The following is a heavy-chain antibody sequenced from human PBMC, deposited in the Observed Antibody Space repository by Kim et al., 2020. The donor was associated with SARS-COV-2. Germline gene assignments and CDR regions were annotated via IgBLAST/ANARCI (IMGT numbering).Heavy chain of an antibody. CDR2: ITSDGSYK. D-gene: IGHD6-19*01. J-gene: IGHJ4*01. Sequence: GGSLRLSCAASGFTFSSYGMHWVRQAPGKGLEWVSSITSDGSYKYYADSVKGRFTISRDNSKNSLYLQMNSLRAEDTAVYYCARDPNGCIREVFDY. CDR1: GFTFSSYG. V-gene: IGHV3-21*01. CDR3: ARDPNGCIREVFDY.